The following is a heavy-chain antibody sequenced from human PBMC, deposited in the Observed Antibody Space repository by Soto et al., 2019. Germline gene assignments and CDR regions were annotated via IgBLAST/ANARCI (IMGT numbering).Heavy chain of an antibody. V-gene: IGHV4-39*01. CDR3: ARHVVGKLXXXMASPXXXXXYYXGMDV. D-gene: IGHD1-26*01. CDR2: IYYSGST. CDR1: GGSISSSSYY. J-gene: IGHJ6*02. Sequence: SETLSLTCTVSGGSISSSSYYWGWIRQPPGKGLEWIGSIYYSGSTYYNPSLKNRVTISVDTSKNQISLKLSSVTAAETAVYFCARHVVGKLXXXMASPXXXXXYYXGMDVWGQGXXVTXXS.